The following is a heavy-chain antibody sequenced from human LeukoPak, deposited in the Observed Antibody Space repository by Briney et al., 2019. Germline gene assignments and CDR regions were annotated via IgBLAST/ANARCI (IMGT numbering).Heavy chain of an antibody. D-gene: IGHD6-19*01. CDR2: ISYDGSNK. J-gene: IGHJ4*02. Sequence: GGSLRLSCAASGFTFRNYAMHWVRQAPGKGLEWVAVISYDGSNKYYADSVKGRFTIYRDNSKNTLYLQMNSLRAEDTAVYYCAREQWSRQYFDYWGQGTLVTVSS. V-gene: IGHV3-30-3*01. CDR3: AREQWSRQYFDY. CDR1: GFTFRNYA.